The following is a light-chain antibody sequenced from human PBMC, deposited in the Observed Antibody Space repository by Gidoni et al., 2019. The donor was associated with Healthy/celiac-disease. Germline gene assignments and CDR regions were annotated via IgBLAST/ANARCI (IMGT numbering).Light chain of an antibody. V-gene: IGKV3-20*01. CDR3: QQYGSSPMYT. CDR2: GAS. CDR1: QSVSSSY. Sequence: EIVLTQSRGTLSLSPGERATLSCRASQSVSSSYLDWYQQKPGQAPRLLIYGASSRATGIPDRFSGSGSGTDFTLTISRLEPEDFAVYYCQQYGSSPMYTFGQGTKLEIK. J-gene: IGKJ2*01.